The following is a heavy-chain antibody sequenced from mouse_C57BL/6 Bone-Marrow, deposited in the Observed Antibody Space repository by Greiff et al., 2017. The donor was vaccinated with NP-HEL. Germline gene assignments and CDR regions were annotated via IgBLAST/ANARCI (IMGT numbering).Heavy chain of an antibody. V-gene: IGHV5-6*01. CDR2: ISSGGSYP. CDR3: ASPYDYDVAWFAY. D-gene: IGHD2-4*01. J-gene: IGHJ3*01. CDR1: GFTFSSYG. Sequence: EVKLMESGGDLVKPGGSLKLSCAASGFTFSSYGMSWVRQTPDKRLELVATISSGGSYPYYPDSVKGRFTFSRDNAKNTLYLQMSSLKSEDTAMDYCASPYDYDVAWFAYWGQGTLVTVSA.